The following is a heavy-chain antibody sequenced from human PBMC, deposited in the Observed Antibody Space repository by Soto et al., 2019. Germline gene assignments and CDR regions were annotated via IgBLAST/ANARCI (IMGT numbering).Heavy chain of an antibody. CDR1: GGTFSSYT. V-gene: IGHV1-69*04. Sequence: SVKVSCKASGGTFSSYTISWVRQAPGQGLEWMGRIIPILGIANYAQKFQGRVTITADKSTSTAYMELSSLRSEDTAVYYCARDSCSSSTSCYAAFDIWGQGTMVTVS. J-gene: IGHJ3*02. CDR2: IIPILGIA. D-gene: IGHD2-2*01. CDR3: ARDSCSSSTSCYAAFDI.